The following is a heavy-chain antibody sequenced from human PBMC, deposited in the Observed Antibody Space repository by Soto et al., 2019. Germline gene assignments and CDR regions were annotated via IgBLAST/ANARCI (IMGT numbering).Heavy chain of an antibody. CDR3: ARAQDCSSTSCYSYYFDY. CDR2: INHSGST. D-gene: IGHD2-2*01. V-gene: IGHV4-34*01. J-gene: IGHJ4*02. CDR1: GGSFSGYY. Sequence: SETLSLTCAVYGGSFSGYYWSWIRQPQGKGLEWIGEINHSGSTNYNPSLKSRVTISVDTSKNQFSLKLSSVTAADTAVYYCARAQDCSSTSCYSYYFDYWGQGTLVTVSS.